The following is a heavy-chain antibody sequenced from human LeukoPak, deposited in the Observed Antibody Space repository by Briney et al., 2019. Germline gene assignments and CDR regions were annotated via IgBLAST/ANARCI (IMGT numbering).Heavy chain of an antibody. CDR1: GFTFTSSA. Sequence: GTSVKVSCKASGFTFTSSAMQWVRQARGQRLEWIGWIVVGSGNTNYAQKFQERVTITRDMSTSTAYMELSSLRSEDTAVYYCAAGGAVDTAMVGYFDLWGRGTLVTVSS. CDR3: AAGGAVDTAMVGYFDL. J-gene: IGHJ2*01. CDR2: IVVGSGNT. V-gene: IGHV1-58*02. D-gene: IGHD5-18*01.